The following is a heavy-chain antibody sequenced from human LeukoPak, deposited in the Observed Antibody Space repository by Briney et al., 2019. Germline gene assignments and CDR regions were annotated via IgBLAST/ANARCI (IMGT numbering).Heavy chain of an antibody. Sequence: SETLSLTCAVSGGSISSSNWWSWVRQPPGKGLEWIGKIYHSGSTNYNPSLKSRVTISVDKSKNQFSLKLSSVTAADTAVYYCATVTVVVPAAIRYFDLWGRGTLVTVSS. CDR1: GGSISSSNW. CDR3: ATVTVVVPAAIRYFDL. J-gene: IGHJ2*01. D-gene: IGHD2-2*01. CDR2: IYHSGST. V-gene: IGHV4-4*02.